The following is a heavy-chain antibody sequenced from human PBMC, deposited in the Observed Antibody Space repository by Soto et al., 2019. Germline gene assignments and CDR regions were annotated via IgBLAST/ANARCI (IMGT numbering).Heavy chain of an antibody. V-gene: IGHV3-49*03. CDR2: IRSKAYGGTT. Sequence: GGSLRLSCTASGFTFGDYAMSWFRQAPGKGLEWVGFIRSKAYGGTTEYAASVKGRFTISRDDSKSIAYLQMNSLKTEDTAVYYCTSLDTAMVTDRFDYWGQGTLVTVSS. D-gene: IGHD5-18*01. CDR3: TSLDTAMVTDRFDY. J-gene: IGHJ4*02. CDR1: GFTFGDYA.